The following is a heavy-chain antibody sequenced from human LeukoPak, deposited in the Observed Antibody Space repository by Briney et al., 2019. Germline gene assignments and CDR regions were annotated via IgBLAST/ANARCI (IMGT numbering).Heavy chain of an antibody. V-gene: IGHV3-7*01. CDR3: LVATRRRGFAY. D-gene: IGHD6-6*01. J-gene: IGHJ4*02. CDR1: GFTFSSYW. CDR2: IRQDGSVQ. Sequence: GGSLRLSCAASGFTFSSYWMSWVRQAPGKGLEWVANIRQDGSVQNYVDSVKGRFTISRDNPKNSVYLQMSSLRAEDTAVYYCLVATRRRGFAYWGQGTLVTAS.